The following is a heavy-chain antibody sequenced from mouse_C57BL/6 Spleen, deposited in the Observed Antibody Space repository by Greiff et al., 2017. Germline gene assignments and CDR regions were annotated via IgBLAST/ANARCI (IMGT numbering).Heavy chain of an antibody. J-gene: IGHJ2*01. D-gene: IGHD2-4*01. Sequence: QVQLQQPGAELVRPGSSVKLSCKASGYTFTSYWMHWVKQRPIQGLEWIGNIDPSDSETHYNQKFKDKATLTVDKSPSTAYMQLSSLTSEDSAVYYCARRIGDYDFDYWGQGTTLTVSS. CDR2: IDPSDSET. CDR3: ARRIGDYDFDY. V-gene: IGHV1-52*01. CDR1: GYTFTSYW.